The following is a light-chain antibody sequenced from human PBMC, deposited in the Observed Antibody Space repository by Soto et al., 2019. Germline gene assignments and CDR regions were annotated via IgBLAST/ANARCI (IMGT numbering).Light chain of an antibody. J-gene: IGKJ1*01. Sequence: EIVLTQSPGTLSLSPGERATLSCRASQSVSSSYLAWYQQKPGQAPRLLIYGASSRATGIPDRFSGSGSGTDFTLTISRLEPEYFAVYYCQQYGSSPWTFGQGTKWEIK. CDR2: GAS. V-gene: IGKV3-20*01. CDR3: QQYGSSPWT. CDR1: QSVSSSY.